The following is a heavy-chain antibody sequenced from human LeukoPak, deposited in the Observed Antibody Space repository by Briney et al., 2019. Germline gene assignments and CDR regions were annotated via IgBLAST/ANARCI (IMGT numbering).Heavy chain of an antibody. D-gene: IGHD6-13*01. CDR2: ISTDGSST. CDR1: GFTFSNYW. V-gene: IGHV3-74*03. Sequence: PGGSLRLSCAASGFTFSNYWMHWVRQAPGKGLVWVARISTDGSSTLYADSVKGRFTISRDNAKNTLYLQMNSLRAEDTAVFYCATPYSSSWYPFDCWGQGTLVTVSS. J-gene: IGHJ4*02. CDR3: ATPYSSSWYPFDC.